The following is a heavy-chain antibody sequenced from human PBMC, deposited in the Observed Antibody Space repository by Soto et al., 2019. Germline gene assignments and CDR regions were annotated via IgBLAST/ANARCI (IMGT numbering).Heavy chain of an antibody. Sequence: SETLALTCTFSGGSISSYYWSWIRQPPGRGLDRIGYIYYSGSTNYNPSLKSRVTISVDTSKNQFSLKLSSVTAADTAVYYCARGPSYSSSWYVYAPHNWFDPWGQGTLVTVSS. CDR3: ARGPSYSSSWYVYAPHNWFDP. V-gene: IGHV4-59*01. D-gene: IGHD6-13*01. CDR1: GGSISSYY. CDR2: IYYSGST. J-gene: IGHJ5*02.